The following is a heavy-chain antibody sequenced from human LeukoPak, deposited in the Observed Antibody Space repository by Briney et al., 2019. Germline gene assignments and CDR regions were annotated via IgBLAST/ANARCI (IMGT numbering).Heavy chain of an antibody. Sequence: SETLSLTCAVYGGSFSGYYWSWIRQPPGKGLEWIGEINHSGSTNYNPSLKSRVTISVDTSKNQFSLKLSSVTAADTAVYCCARGKRTIVATITSVNFRYCSGGSCYRWVDPWGQGTLVTVSS. V-gene: IGHV4-34*01. CDR3: ARGKRTIVATITSVNFRYCSGGSCYRWVDP. CDR2: INHSGST. J-gene: IGHJ5*02. D-gene: IGHD2-15*01. CDR1: GGSFSGYY.